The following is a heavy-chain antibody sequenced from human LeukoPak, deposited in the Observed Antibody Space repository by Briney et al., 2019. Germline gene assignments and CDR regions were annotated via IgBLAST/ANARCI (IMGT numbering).Heavy chain of an antibody. V-gene: IGHV3-23*01. D-gene: IGHD4-17*01. J-gene: IGHJ4*02. Sequence: QPGGSLRLSCAASGFTFSSYAMSWVRQAPGKGLEWVSAISGSGGSTYYADSVKGRFTISRDNSKNTLYLQMNSLRAEDTAVYYCAKDLTGYGDYGDVTWGQGTLVTVSS. CDR3: AKDLTGYGDYGDVT. CDR2: ISGSGGST. CDR1: GFTFSSYA.